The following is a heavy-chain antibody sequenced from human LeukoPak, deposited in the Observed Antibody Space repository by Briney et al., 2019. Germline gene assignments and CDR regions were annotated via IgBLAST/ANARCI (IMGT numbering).Heavy chain of an antibody. J-gene: IGHJ3*02. CDR3: AKDPPYCSGGSCYSGPAFDI. D-gene: IGHD2-15*01. CDR2: ISWNSGSI. Sequence: GGSLRLSCAASGFTFDDYAMHWVRQAPGKGLEWVSGISWNSGSIGYADSVKGRFTISRDNAKNSLYLQMNSLRAEDTALYYCAKDPPYCSGGSCYSGPAFDIWGQGTMVIVSS. CDR1: GFTFDDYA. V-gene: IGHV3-9*01.